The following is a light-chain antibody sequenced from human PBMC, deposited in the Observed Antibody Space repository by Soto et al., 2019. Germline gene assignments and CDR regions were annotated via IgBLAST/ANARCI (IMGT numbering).Light chain of an antibody. CDR3: CSYAGTNTLI. Sequence: QSALTQPRSVSGSPGQSVTISCTGTSSDIGNYNYVSWYQQHPDMAPKLMIYDVTKRPSGVPDRFFGSKSANTASLTISGLQAEDEADYYCCSYAGTNTLIFGGGTKLTVL. CDR1: SSDIGNYNY. J-gene: IGLJ2*01. V-gene: IGLV2-11*01. CDR2: DVT.